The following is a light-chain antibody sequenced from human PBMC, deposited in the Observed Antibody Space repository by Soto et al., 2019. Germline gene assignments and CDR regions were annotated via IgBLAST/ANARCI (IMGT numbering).Light chain of an antibody. V-gene: IGLV3-21*04. CDR3: QVWDSSRAHRV. Sequence: SYELTQPPSVSVAPGKTARITCGGNNIGSKSVHWYQQKPGQAPVMVIYYDSDRPSGIPERFSGSNSGNAATLTISRVEAGDEADYYCQVWDSSRAHRVFGGGTKLTVL. CDR2: YDS. CDR1: NIGSKS. J-gene: IGLJ2*01.